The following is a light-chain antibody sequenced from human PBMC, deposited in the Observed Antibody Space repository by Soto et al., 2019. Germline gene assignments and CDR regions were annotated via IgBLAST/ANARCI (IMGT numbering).Light chain of an antibody. V-gene: IGKV1-27*01. J-gene: IGKJ5*01. Sequence: DIQMTQSPSSLSASVGDRVTITCRASQGISNFLAWYQQKPGKVPKLLISAASTLESGVPSRFSGSGSGTDLTLTNTSVQPEDVATYFCQKNSSVITFGQGTRLEIK. CDR1: QGISNF. CDR2: AAS. CDR3: QKNSSVIT.